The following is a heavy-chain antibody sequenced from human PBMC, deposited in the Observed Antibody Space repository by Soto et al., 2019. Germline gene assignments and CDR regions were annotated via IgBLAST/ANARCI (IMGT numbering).Heavy chain of an antibody. V-gene: IGHV3-23*01. J-gene: IGHJ6*03. CDR3: AKDGPPLPCSGGLCPYYYYMDV. Sequence: PGGSLRLSCAASGFTFSSFAMSWVRQAPGMGLEWVSTISGSGGGTYYADSVKGRFTISRDNSKNTLYLQINSLRTEDTAVYYCAKDGPPLPCSGGLCPYYYYMDVWGKGTTVTVSS. CDR1: GFTFSSFA. D-gene: IGHD2-15*01. CDR2: ISGSGGGT.